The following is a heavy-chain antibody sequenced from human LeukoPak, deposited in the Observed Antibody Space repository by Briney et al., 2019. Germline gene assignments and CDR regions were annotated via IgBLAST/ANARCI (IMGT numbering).Heavy chain of an antibody. V-gene: IGHV4-39*01. D-gene: IGHD2-21*02. CDR2: IYYSGST. Sequence: PSETLSLTCTVSGGSISSSSYYWGWIRQPPGKGLEWIGSIYYSGSTYYNPSLKSRVTISVDTSKNQFSLKLSSVTAADAAVYYCARHGLGLLSPFDYWGQGTLVTVSS. CDR1: GGSISSSSYY. J-gene: IGHJ4*02. CDR3: ARHGLGLLSPFDY.